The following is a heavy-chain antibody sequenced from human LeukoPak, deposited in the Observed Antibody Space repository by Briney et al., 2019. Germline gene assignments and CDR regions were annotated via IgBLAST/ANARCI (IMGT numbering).Heavy chain of an antibody. D-gene: IGHD1-7*01. CDR1: GFTFSSYS. CDR2: ISRASESI. V-gene: IGHV3-21*01. J-gene: IGHJ5*02. Sequence: PGGTLRLSCAASGFTFSSYSMGWVRQAPGKGLEWVSIISRASESIFYADSVKGRFTISRDNAKNSLYLQMNGLRAEDTAAYYCMRGATDTTRWFDPWGQGTLVTVSS. CDR3: MRGATDTTRWFDP.